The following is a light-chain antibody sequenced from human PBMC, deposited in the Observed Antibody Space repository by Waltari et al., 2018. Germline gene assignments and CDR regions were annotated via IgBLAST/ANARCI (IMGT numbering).Light chain of an antibody. CDR1: SSDVGGYKY. CDR2: DVS. V-gene: IGLV2-14*03. Sequence: QSALTQPASVSGSPGQSITISCTGTSSDVGGYKYVSWYQQHPGKAPKLMIYDVSNRPSGVSNRVSGSKSGNTASLTISGLQAEDEADYYCSSYISSSTLELFGGGTSLTVL. J-gene: IGLJ2*01. CDR3: SSYISSSTLEL.